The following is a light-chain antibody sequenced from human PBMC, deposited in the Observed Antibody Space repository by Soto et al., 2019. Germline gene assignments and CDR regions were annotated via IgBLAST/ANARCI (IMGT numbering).Light chain of an antibody. CDR2: KAS. Sequence: DIQMTQSPSTLSASVGDRVTITCRASQSISNWLAWYQQKPGKAPKLLIYKASNLESGVPSRFSGSGSGTEFTLTISSLQPDDFATYYCQQYNNSFGQGTKVDIK. V-gene: IGKV1-5*03. J-gene: IGKJ1*01. CDR3: QQYNNS. CDR1: QSISNW.